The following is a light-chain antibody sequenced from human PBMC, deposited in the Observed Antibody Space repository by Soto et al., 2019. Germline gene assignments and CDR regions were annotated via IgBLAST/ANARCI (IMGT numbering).Light chain of an antibody. CDR3: QQYGGPPYT. Sequence: EIVLTQSPGTLSLSPGERATLSCRASQSVRSNYLAWYQQKPGQAHRLLIYGASSRATGIPDRFSGTGAVTDFTLANSRLATEDFAVYYCQQYGGPPYTFGQGTKLEIK. CDR1: QSVRSNY. J-gene: IGKJ2*01. V-gene: IGKV3-20*01. CDR2: GAS.